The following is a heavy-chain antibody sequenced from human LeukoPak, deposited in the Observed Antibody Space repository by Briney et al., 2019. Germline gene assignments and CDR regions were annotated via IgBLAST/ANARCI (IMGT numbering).Heavy chain of an antibody. J-gene: IGHJ6*03. V-gene: IGHV4-59*01. D-gene: IGHD5-18*01. CDR2: VDHTGST. Sequence: SETLSLTCTVSDDSITMYYWTWIRQPPGKGLEWIGYVDHTGSTKFNPSLNGRVSIPRDTSNNFFSLRLRSVTAADTAVYYCARTTEGGYTYDYFYYYYMDVWGKGTTVTIPS. CDR3: ARTTEGGYTYDYFYYYYMDV. CDR1: DDSITMYY.